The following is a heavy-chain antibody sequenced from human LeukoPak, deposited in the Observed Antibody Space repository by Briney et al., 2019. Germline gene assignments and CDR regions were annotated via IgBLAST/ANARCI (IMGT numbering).Heavy chain of an antibody. CDR1: GFTFSSYA. V-gene: IGHV3-23*01. Sequence: GGSLRLPCAASGFTFSSYAMSWVRQAPGKGLEWVSAISGSGGSTYYADSVKGRFTISRDNSKNTLYLQMNSLRAEDTAVYYCAKDPSYYDSSGSLHYFDYWGQGTLVTVSS. D-gene: IGHD3-22*01. J-gene: IGHJ4*02. CDR2: ISGSGGST. CDR3: AKDPSYYDSSGSLHYFDY.